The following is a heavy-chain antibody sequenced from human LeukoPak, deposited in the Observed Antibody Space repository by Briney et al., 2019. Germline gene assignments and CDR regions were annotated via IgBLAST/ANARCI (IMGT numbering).Heavy chain of an antibody. J-gene: IGHJ3*02. V-gene: IGHV3-23*01. CDR2: INTSGGTT. CDR1: GFTFSSYG. D-gene: IGHD5-18*01. CDR3: AKDPPTVMANAFHI. Sequence: GGSLRLSCAASGFTFSSYGMSWVRQAPGKGLEWVSGINTSGGTTYYADSVKGRFTISRDNSKNTLYLQMNSLRADDTAAYYCAKDPPTVMANAFHIWGQGTMVTASS.